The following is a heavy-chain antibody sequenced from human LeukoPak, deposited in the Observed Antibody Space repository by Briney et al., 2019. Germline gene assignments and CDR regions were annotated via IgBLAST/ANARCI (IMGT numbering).Heavy chain of an antibody. CDR1: GGSISSSSYY. J-gene: IGHJ3*02. V-gene: IGHV4-39*07. D-gene: IGHD2-2*01. CDR2: IYYSGST. CDR3: AGSPVVPAAIGPHELGYAFDI. Sequence: NASETLSLTCTVSGGSISSSSYYWGWIRQPPGKGLEWIGSIYYSGSTYYNPSLKSRVTISVDTSKNQFSLKLSSVTAADTAVYYCAGSPVVPAAIGPHELGYAFDIWGQGTMVTVSS.